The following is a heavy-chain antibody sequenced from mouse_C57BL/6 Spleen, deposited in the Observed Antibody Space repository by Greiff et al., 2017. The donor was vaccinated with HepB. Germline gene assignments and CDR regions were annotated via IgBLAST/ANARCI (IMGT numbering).Heavy chain of an antibody. J-gene: IGHJ2*01. CDR3: AREGYGSSPLDY. D-gene: IGHD1-1*01. V-gene: IGHV1-52*01. CDR1: GYTFTSYW. Sequence: QVQLQQPGAELVRPGSSVKLSCKASGYTFTSYWMHWVKQRPIQGLEWIGNIDPSDSETHYNQKFKDKATLTVDKSSSTAYMQLSSLTSEDSAVYYYAREGYGSSPLDYWGQGTTLTVSS. CDR2: IDPSDSET.